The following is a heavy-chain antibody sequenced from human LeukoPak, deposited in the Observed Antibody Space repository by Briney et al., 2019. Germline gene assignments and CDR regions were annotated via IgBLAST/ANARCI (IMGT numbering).Heavy chain of an antibody. D-gene: IGHD1-7*01. Sequence: SQTLSLTCAVSGDSVSSSSAVWNWIRQSPSRGLEWLGRTYYRSKWHNEYAESVKSRISITSDTSKNQFSLQLNSVTPEDTAVYYCARRTSSYGMDVWGQGTTVTVSS. CDR1: GDSVSSSSAV. CDR3: ARRTSSYGMDV. CDR2: TYYRSKWHN. V-gene: IGHV6-1*01. J-gene: IGHJ6*02.